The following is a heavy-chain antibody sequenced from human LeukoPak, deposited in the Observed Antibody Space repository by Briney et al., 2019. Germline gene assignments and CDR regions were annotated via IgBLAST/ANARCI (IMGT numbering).Heavy chain of an antibody. CDR2: INHSGNT. Sequence: SSETLSLTCAVYGGSFSGYYWSWIRQPPGKGLEWIGEINHSGNTNYNPSLKSRVTISIDTSKKQFSLRLSSVTAADTAVYYCARGRLYITMGRGVTNAPYFDYWGQGTLVTVSS. J-gene: IGHJ4*02. CDR1: GGSFSGYY. D-gene: IGHD3-10*01. V-gene: IGHV4-34*01. CDR3: ARGRLYITMGRGVTNAPYFDY.